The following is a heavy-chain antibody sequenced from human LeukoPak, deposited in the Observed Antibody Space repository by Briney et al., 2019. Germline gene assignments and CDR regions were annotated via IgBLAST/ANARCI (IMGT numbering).Heavy chain of an antibody. CDR3: ARDGWATSDY. V-gene: IGHV3-7*01. Sequence: GSLRLSCAAYGFTFSSYWMSWVRQAPGKGLEWVANIKQDGSEKYYVDSVKGRFTISRDNAKNSLYLQMNSLRAEDTAVYHCARDGWATSDYWGQGTLVTVSS. CDR1: GFTFSSYW. CDR2: IKQDGSEK. D-gene: IGHD3-10*01. J-gene: IGHJ4*02.